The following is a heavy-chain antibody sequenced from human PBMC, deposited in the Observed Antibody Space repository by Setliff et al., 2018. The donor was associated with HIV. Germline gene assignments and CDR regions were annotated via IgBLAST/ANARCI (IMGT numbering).Heavy chain of an antibody. CDR1: GFTFSDHY. V-gene: IGHV3-11*01. CDR3: VRQVSYYHFYMDV. Sequence: GGSLRLSCAASGFTFSDHYMSWVRQAPGKGLEWVSYISSSGSTIYYVDSVKGRFTISRDNAKNSLYLQMNSLRAEDTAVYYCVRQVSYYHFYMDVWGKGTTVTVSS. D-gene: IGHD6-6*01. J-gene: IGHJ6*03. CDR2: ISSSGSTI.